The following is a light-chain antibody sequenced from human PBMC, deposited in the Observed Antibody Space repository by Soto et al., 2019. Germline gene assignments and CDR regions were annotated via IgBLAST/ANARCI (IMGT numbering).Light chain of an antibody. CDR3: HQYYSTPRT. CDR2: AAS. Sequence: EIVLTQSPGTLSLSPGERATLSCRASQSVSNYLAWYQQKPGQAPRLLIYAASNRATGIPARFSGSGSGTDFTLTISSLQAEDVAIYYCHQYYSTPRTFGQGTRLEIK. J-gene: IGKJ2*01. V-gene: IGKV3-11*01. CDR1: QSVSNY.